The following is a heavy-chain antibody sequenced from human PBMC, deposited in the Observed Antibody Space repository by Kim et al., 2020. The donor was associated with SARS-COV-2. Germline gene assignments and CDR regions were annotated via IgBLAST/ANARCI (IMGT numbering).Heavy chain of an antibody. D-gene: IGHD3-22*01. J-gene: IGHJ4*02. Sequence: GGSLRLSCAASGFTFSSYAMHWVRQAPGKGLEWVAVISYDGSNKYYADSVKGRFTISRDNSKNTLYLQMNSLRAEDTAVYYCARGGTAMAQYYYDSSGYYPLDYWGQGTLVTVSS. CDR3: ARGGTAMAQYYYDSSGYYPLDY. CDR2: ISYDGSNK. CDR1: GFTFSSYA. V-gene: IGHV3-30*04.